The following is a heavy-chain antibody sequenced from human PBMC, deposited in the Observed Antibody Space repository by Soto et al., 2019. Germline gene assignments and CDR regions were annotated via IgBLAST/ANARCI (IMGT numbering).Heavy chain of an antibody. D-gene: IGHD4-17*01. J-gene: IGHJ6*02. CDR1: GFTVSSNY. CDR2: IYSGGST. V-gene: IGHV3-53*01. CDR3: ARVGDYGGNPRESLYYFGMDV. Sequence: PGGSLRLSCAASGFTVSSNYMSWVRQAPGKGLEWVSVIYSGGSTYYADSVKGRFTISRDNSKNTLYLQMNSLRAEDTAVYYCARVGDYGGNPRESLYYFGMDVWGQGTTVTVSS.